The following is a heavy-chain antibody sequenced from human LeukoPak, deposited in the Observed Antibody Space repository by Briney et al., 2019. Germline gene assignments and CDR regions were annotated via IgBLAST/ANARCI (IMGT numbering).Heavy chain of an antibody. CDR3: ARSYPRYCSSTSCYRLAMDV. D-gene: IGHD2-2*01. Sequence: ASETLSLTCAVYGGSFSGHYWSWIRQPPGKGLEWIGEINHSGSTNYNPSLKSRVTISVDTSKNQFSLKLSSVTAADTAVYYCARSYPRYCSSTSCYRLAMDVWGKGTTVTVSS. V-gene: IGHV4-34*01. CDR1: GGSFSGHY. J-gene: IGHJ6*03. CDR2: INHSGST.